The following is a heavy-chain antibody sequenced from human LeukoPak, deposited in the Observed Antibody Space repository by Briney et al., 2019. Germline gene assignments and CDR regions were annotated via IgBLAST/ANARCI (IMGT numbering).Heavy chain of an antibody. Sequence: GGSLRLSCAASEFTFSSYAMHWVRQAPGKGLEWVAVISYDGSNKYYADSVKGRFTISRDNSKNTLYLQMNSLRAEDTAVYYCARGSSVAVAGTTVDYWGQGTLVTVSS. CDR3: ARGSSVAVAGTTVDY. CDR2: ISYDGSNK. CDR1: EFTFSSYA. J-gene: IGHJ4*02. V-gene: IGHV3-30-3*01. D-gene: IGHD6-19*01.